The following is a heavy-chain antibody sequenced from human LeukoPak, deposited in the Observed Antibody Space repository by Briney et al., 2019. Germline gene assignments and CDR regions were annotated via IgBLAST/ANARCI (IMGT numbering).Heavy chain of an antibody. CDR2: ISSSSSYI. J-gene: IGHJ3*02. V-gene: IGHV3-21*01. CDR1: GFTFSSYS. Sequence: GGSLRLSCAASGFTFSSYSMNWVRQAPGKGLEWVSSISSSSSYIYYADSVKGRFTISRDNAKNSLYLQMNSLRAEDTAVYYCARVMGSSWYRDAFDIWGQGTMVTVSS. D-gene: IGHD6-13*01. CDR3: ARVMGSSWYRDAFDI.